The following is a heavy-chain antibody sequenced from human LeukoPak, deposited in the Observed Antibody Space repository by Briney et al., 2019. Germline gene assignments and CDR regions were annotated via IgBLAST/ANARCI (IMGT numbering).Heavy chain of an antibody. CDR3: ATGSGSYYGGWFDP. Sequence: SETLSLTCTVSGGSISSYYWSWIRQPPGKGLEWIGYIYYSGSTSYNPSLKSRVTISVDTAKNQFSLKLSSVTAADTAVYYCATGSGSYYGGWFDPWGQGTLVTVSS. J-gene: IGHJ5*02. D-gene: IGHD1-26*01. CDR1: GGSISSYY. V-gene: IGHV4-59*01. CDR2: IYYSGST.